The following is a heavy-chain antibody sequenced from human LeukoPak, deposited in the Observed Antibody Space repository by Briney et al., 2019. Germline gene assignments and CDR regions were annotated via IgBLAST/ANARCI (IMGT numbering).Heavy chain of an antibody. CDR2: IKPDGSQK. CDR3: ARAVGGRESY. Sequence: EGSLRLSCAASGFTFSNYWMHWVRQAPGKGLEWVANIKPDGSQKYYVDSVKGRFTISRENAKNSLYLQMGSLRAEDTAIYYCARAVGGRESYWGQGTLVTVSS. V-gene: IGHV3-7*04. J-gene: IGHJ4*02. D-gene: IGHD4-23*01. CDR1: GFTFSNYW.